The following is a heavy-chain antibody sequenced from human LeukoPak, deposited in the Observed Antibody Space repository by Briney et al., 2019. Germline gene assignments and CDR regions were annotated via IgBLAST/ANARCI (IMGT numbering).Heavy chain of an antibody. CDR2: INWNGGST. Sequence: PGGSLRLSCAASGFTFDDYGMSWVRQAPGKGLEWVSGINWNGGSTGYAGSVKGRFTISRDNAKNTLNLQMNSLRAEDTAVYYCARDLGQYYDTSDNWFDPWGQGTLVTVSS. J-gene: IGHJ5*02. CDR1: GFTFDDYG. CDR3: ARDLGQYYDTSDNWFDP. D-gene: IGHD3-22*01. V-gene: IGHV3-20*04.